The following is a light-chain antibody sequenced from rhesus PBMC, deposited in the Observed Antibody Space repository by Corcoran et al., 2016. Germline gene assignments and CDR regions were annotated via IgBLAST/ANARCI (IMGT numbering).Light chain of an antibody. CDR3: LQGYSTPFT. CDR1: QGFIDY. Sequence: DIQMTQSPSSLSASVGDRVTITCRASQGFIDYLCWYQQKPGKAPKRLINAASSLESGVPSRFSGSGSGTEFTLTLSSLQPEDFAAYYCLQGYSTPFTFGPGTKLDIK. CDR2: AAS. J-gene: IGKJ3*01. V-gene: IGKV1-36*02.